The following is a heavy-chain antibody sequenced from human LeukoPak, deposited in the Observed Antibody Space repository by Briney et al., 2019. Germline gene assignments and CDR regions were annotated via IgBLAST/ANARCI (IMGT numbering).Heavy chain of an antibody. CDR1: GGSINSDNYY. CDR3: VRVMNGRDGTVDI. D-gene: IGHD2-8*02. J-gene: IGHJ3*02. Sequence: SETLSLTCTVSGGSINSDNYYWSWIRQPAGKGLEWIGRIYTSGSTNYNPSLNSRVTISLDTSKNQFSLNLSSVTAADTAVYYCVRVMNGRDGTVDIWGQGTMVTVSS. CDR2: IYTSGST. V-gene: IGHV4-61*02.